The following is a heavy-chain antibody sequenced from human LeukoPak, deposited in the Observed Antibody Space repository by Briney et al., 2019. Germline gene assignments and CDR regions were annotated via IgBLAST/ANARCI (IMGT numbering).Heavy chain of an antibody. J-gene: IGHJ3*02. CDR3: ARESWSDSVAFDI. CDR1: GFHFSSYA. Sequence: SLRLSCAASGFHFSSYAMHWVRQAPGEGLAWVGLISYGGIDKSYADSVKGRFTISRDSSKRTLYLQMNSLRAEDTAMYYCARESWSDSVAFDIWGRGTMVIVSS. CDR2: ISYGGIDK. D-gene: IGHD3-3*01. V-gene: IGHV3-30*04.